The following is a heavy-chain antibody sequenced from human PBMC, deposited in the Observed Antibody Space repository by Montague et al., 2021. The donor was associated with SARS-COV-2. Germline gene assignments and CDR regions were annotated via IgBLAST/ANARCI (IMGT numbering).Heavy chain of an antibody. D-gene: IGHD3-10*01. CDR2: MYYSGST. J-gene: IGHJ4*02. CDR3: ARQLRNYYDSGSYWARGDY. V-gene: IGHV4-39*01. CDR1: GGSISSSTYY. Sequence: SETLSLTCTVSGGSISSSTYYWGWIRQPPGKGLEWIGRMYYSGSTYYNPSLKSRVTISVDTSKKKFSLKLSSVTAADTAVYYCARQLRNYYDSGSYWARGDYWGQGTLVTVSS.